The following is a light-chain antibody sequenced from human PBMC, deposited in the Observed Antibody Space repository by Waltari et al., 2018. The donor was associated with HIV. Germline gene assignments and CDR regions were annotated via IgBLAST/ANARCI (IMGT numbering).Light chain of an antibody. Sequence: DIQMTQSPSTLSASVGDRVTITCRASQTSSRWLAWYRQKPGKAPKLLIYKASSLESGVPSRFSGSGSGTDFTLTISSLQPDDFATYYCLQYKDFPLTFGGGTKVEIK. V-gene: IGKV1-5*03. CDR1: QTSSRW. CDR2: KAS. CDR3: LQYKDFPLT. J-gene: IGKJ4*01.